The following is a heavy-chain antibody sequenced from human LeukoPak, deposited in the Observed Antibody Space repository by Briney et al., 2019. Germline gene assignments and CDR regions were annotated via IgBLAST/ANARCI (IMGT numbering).Heavy chain of an antibody. V-gene: IGHV4-59*01. CDR1: GGSISNYY. D-gene: IGHD6-13*01. CDR2: IYYRGST. Sequence: SETLSLTCTVSGGSISNYYWSWIRHPPGKGLEWIGYIYYRGSTNYNPSLKSRVTISLDTSKNQFSLKLNSVTAADTAVYYGARDHSSSWYAFDIWGQGTMVTVSS. CDR3: ARDHSSSWYAFDI. J-gene: IGHJ3*02.